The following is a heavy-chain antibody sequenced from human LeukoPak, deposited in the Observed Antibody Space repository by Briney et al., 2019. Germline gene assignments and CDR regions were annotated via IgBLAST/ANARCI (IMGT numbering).Heavy chain of an antibody. V-gene: IGHV3-48*01. J-gene: IGHJ4*02. Sequence: GGSLRLSCAASGFTFSSYSMTWVRQAPGEGREWVSYISSSSSTIYYADSVKGRFTISRDNAKNSLYLQMNSLRAEDTAVYYCAREWRGYCSSTSCTTARSFDYWGQGTLVTVSS. CDR3: AREWRGYCSSTSCTTARSFDY. D-gene: IGHD2-2*01. CDR1: GFTFSSYS. CDR2: ISSSSSTI.